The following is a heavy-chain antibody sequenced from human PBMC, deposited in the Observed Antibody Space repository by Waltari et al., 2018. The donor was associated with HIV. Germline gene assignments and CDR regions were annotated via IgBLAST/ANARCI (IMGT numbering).Heavy chain of an antibody. D-gene: IGHD3-22*01. Sequence: VQLVESGGGLVQPGGSVRLSCAASGFTFTSSGMNWVRQAPGKGLEWVSFISSSSSTIYYADSVKGRFTISRDNAKNSLYLQMNSLRAEDTAVYYCARETYYYDSSGPYFDYWGQGTLVTVSS. V-gene: IGHV3-48*01. CDR2: ISSSSSTI. CDR3: ARETYYYDSSGPYFDY. CDR1: GFTFTSSG. J-gene: IGHJ4*02.